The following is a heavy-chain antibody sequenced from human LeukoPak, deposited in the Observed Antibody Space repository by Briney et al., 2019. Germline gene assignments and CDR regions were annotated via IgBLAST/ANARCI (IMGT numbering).Heavy chain of an antibody. CDR2: ISSSSSYI. Sequence: PGGSLRLSCAASGFTFSSYSMNWVRQAPGKGLEWVSSISSSSSYIYYADSVKGRFTISRDNAKNSLYLQMNSLRAEDTAVYYCARDSGVVVVAATDYWGQGTLVTVSS. V-gene: IGHV3-21*01. D-gene: IGHD2-15*01. CDR1: GFTFSSYS. CDR3: ARDSGVVVVAATDY. J-gene: IGHJ4*02.